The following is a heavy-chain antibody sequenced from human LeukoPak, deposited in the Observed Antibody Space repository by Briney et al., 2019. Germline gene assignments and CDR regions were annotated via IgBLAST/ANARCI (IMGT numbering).Heavy chain of an antibody. CDR3: ARARITMVRGVMNYYGMDV. CDR1: GFTFSSYS. CDR2: ISSSSSYI. V-gene: IGHV3-21*01. D-gene: IGHD3-10*01. Sequence: GGSLRLSCAASGFTFSSYSMNWVRQAPGKGLEWVSSISSSSSYIYYADLVKGRFTISRDNAKNSLYLQMNSLRAEDTAVYYCARARITMVRGVMNYYGMDVWGQGTTVTVSS. J-gene: IGHJ6*02.